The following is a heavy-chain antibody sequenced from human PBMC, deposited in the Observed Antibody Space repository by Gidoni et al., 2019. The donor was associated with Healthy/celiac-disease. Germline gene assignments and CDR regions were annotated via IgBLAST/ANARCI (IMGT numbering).Heavy chain of an antibody. J-gene: IGHJ6*02. Sequence: EVQLVESGGGLVKPGVSLRPSCAASCYPCLDFSITWVRQAPGKGLEWVSSMSSSSSYIYYADSVKGRFTISRDNAKNSLYLQMNSLRAEDTAVYYCARDTSRAAAGRYYYYYGMDVWGQGTTVTVSS. V-gene: IGHV3-21*01. CDR2: MSSSSSYI. D-gene: IGHD6-13*01. CDR3: ARDTSRAAAGRYYYYYGMDV. CDR1: CYPCLDFS.